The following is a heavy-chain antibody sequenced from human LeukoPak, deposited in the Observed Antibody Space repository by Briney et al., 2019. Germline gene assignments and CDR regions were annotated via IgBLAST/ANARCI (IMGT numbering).Heavy chain of an antibody. CDR1: GYTFTSYD. D-gene: IGHD3-22*01. V-gene: IGHV1-2*02. CDR3: AREGDYYDSSGYYYASWFDP. Sequence: GASVKVSCKASGYTFTSYDINWARQATGQGLEWMGWINPNSGGTNYAQKFQGRVTMTRDTSISTAYMELSRLRSDDTAVYYCAREGDYYDSSGYYYASWFDPWGQGTLVTVSS. J-gene: IGHJ5*02. CDR2: INPNSGGT.